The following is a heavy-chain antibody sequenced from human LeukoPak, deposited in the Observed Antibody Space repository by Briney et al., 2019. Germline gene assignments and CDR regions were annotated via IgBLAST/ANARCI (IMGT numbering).Heavy chain of an antibody. CDR1: GFIFSSHA. J-gene: IGHJ4*02. V-gene: IGHV3-23*01. CDR3: AKSRVSSWGAIDY. Sequence: PGGSLRLSCAASGFIFSSHAMNWVRQAPGKGLEWVSGVSGSGSSTFYADSVKGRFTIFRDNSKNILYLQMNSLRVEDTAVYYCAKSRVSSWGAIDYWGQGTLLTVSS. CDR2: VSGSGSST. D-gene: IGHD6-13*01.